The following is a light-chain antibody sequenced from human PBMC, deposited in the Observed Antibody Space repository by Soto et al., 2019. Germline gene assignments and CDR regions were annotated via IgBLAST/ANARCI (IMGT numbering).Light chain of an antibody. CDR3: AAWDDSLNGLV. Sequence: VLTQPPSASGTPGQRVTISCSGSSSNIGSNAVNWYHQLPGAAPKVLIYSNHQRPSGVPDRFSGSKSGTSASLAISGLQSEDEADYYCAAWDDSLNGLVFGTGTKLTVL. V-gene: IGLV1-44*01. J-gene: IGLJ1*01. CDR2: SNH. CDR1: SSNIGSNA.